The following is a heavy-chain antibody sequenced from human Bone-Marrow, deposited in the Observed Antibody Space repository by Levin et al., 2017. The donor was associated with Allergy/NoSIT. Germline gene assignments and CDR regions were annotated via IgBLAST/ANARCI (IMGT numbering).Heavy chain of an antibody. Sequence: SETLSLTCTVSGGSVNSASHYWSWIRQPPGRGLEWIGYIYDSGFTNLNPTLRGRLTISVETSKNQFSLKLSSVTPADTAVYYCARVDYGDYLDFWGQGMLVTVSS. CDR1: GGSVNSASHY. J-gene: IGHJ4*02. V-gene: IGHV4-61*01. D-gene: IGHD4-17*01. CDR3: ARVDYGDYLDF. CDR2: IYDSGFT.